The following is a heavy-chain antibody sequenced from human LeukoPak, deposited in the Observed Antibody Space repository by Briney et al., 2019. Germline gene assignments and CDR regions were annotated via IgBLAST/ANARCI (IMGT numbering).Heavy chain of an antibody. CDR2: INPNSGGT. Sequence: ASVMVSCKASGYTFTGYYMHWVRQAPGQGLEWMGWINPNSGGTNYAQKFQGRVTMTRDTSISTAYMELSRLRSDDTAVYYCARERPDHGDYYFDYWGQGTLVTVSS. CDR3: ARERPDHGDYYFDY. V-gene: IGHV1-2*02. J-gene: IGHJ4*02. D-gene: IGHD4-17*01. CDR1: GYTFTGYY.